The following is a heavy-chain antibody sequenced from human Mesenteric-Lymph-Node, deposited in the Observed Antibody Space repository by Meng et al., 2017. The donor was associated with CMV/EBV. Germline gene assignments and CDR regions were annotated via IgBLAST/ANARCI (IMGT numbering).Heavy chain of an antibody. CDR2: ISWNSGSI. J-gene: IGHJ6*02. CDR3: AKQDYGMDV. V-gene: IGHV3-9*01. Sequence: GGSLRLSCAASGFTFDDYAMHWVRQAPGKGLEWVSRISWNSGSIGYADSVKGRFTISRDNAKNSLYLQMNSLRAEDTALYYCAKQDYGMDVWGQGTTVTVSS. CDR1: GFTFDDYA.